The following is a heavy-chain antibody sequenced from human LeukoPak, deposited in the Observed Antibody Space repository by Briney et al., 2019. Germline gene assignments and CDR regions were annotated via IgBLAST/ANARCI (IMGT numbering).Heavy chain of an antibody. D-gene: IGHD6-13*01. CDR1: GFTFSSYW. J-gene: IGHJ6*02. Sequence: GGSLRLSCAASGFTFSSYWMSWVRQAPGKGLEWVANIKQDGSEKYYVDSVKGRFTISRDNAKNSLYLQMNSLRAEDTAVYYCARDRTTRYSSSWYEPYYYYCYGMDVWGQGTTVTVSS. V-gene: IGHV3-7*01. CDR2: IKQDGSEK. CDR3: ARDRTTRYSSSWYEPYYYYCYGMDV.